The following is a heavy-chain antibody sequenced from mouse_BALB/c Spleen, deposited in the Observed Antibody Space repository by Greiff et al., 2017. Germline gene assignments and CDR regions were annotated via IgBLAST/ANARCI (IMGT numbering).Heavy chain of an antibody. CDR3: TRSKYGNYDAMDY. Sequence: EVQLQQSGTVLARPGASVKMSCKASGYTFTSYWMHWVQQRPGQGLEWIGAIYPGNSDTSYNQKFKGKAKLTAVTSTSTAYMELSSLTNEDSAVYYCTRSKYGNYDAMDYWGQGTSVTVSS. V-gene: IGHV1-5*01. CDR2: IYPGNSDT. CDR1: GYTFTSYW. J-gene: IGHJ4*01. D-gene: IGHD2-10*02.